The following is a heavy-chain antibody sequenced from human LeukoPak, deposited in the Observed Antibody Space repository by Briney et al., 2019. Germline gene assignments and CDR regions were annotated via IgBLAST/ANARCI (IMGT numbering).Heavy chain of an antibody. Sequence: GGSLRLSRAASGFTFSSYEMNWLRQAPGKGPEWVSYISNSGDSIYYADSVRGRFTISRDNAKNLLYLQMNSLRADDTAVYYCARDPSLALAGTPFDYCGQGTRVTVSS. V-gene: IGHV3-48*03. CDR2: ISNSGDSI. J-gene: IGHJ4*02. CDR3: ARDPSLALAGTPFDY. CDR1: GFTFSSYE. D-gene: IGHD6-19*01.